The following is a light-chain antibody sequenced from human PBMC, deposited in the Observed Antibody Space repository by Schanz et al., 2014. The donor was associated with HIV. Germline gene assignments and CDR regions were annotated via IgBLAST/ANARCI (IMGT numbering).Light chain of an antibody. CDR1: QGISSW. V-gene: IGKV1-5*03. Sequence: DIQMTQSPSTMSASVGDRVTITCRASQGISSWLAWYQQKPGKAPKLLIYKASNLESGVPSRFSGSGSGTDFTLTISSLQPDDFATYYCLQYNDYAYSFGQGTKLEIK. CDR3: LQYNDYAYS. CDR2: KAS. J-gene: IGKJ2*03.